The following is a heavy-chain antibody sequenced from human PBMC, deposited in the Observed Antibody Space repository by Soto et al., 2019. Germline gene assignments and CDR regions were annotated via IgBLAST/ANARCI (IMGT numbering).Heavy chain of an antibody. CDR2: IYHGGST. CDR1: GGAISSGYW. V-gene: IGHV4-4*02. D-gene: IGHD6-25*01. J-gene: IGHJ4*02. Sequence: PSETLSLTCAVSGGAISSGYWWSWVRQPPGKGLEWIGEIYHGGSTNYNPSLKSRVTISVDKSKNQFSLEVTSVTAADTAVYYCAGAAVAARSFDYWGQGTLVTVSS. CDR3: AGAAVAARSFDY.